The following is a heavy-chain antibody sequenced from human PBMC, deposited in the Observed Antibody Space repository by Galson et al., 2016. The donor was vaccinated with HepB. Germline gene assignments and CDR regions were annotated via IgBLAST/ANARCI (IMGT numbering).Heavy chain of an antibody. V-gene: IGHV1-18*04. CDR1: DYTFTPYG. Sequence: SVKVSCKASDYTFTPYGISWVRQAPGQGLEWMGWISANNGNANYAQKFQGRVTMTTDTSTNTAYMELRSLRSDDTAIYYCVRDWDIGFRVRSVDFWGQGTLVIVSS. J-gene: IGHJ4*02. CDR2: ISANNGNA. D-gene: IGHD1-26*01. CDR3: VRDWDIGFRVRSVDF.